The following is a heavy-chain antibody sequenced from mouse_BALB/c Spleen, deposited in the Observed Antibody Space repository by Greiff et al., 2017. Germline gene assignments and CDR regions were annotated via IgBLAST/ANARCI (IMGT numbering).Heavy chain of an antibody. J-gene: IGHJ4*01. V-gene: IGHV1-18*01. CDR3: ARVGIYLYAMDY. CDR1: GYTFTDYN. D-gene: IGHD5-5*01. CDR2: INPNNGGT. Sequence: EVQLQQSGPELVKPGASVKIPCKASGYTFTDYNMDWVKQSHGKSLEWIGDINPNNGGTIYNQKFKGKATLTVDKSSSTAYMELRSLTSEDTAVYYCARVGIYLYAMDYWGQGTSVTVSS.